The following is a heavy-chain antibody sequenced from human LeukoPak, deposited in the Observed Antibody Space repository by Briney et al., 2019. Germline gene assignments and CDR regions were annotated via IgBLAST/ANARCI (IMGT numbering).Heavy chain of an antibody. V-gene: IGHV4-59*01. J-gene: IGHJ3*02. Sequence: SETLSLTCTVSGGSISGSYWSWIRQPPGKGLEWVGYIYYSGSTNYNPSLKSRVTISVDTSKNHFSLKLSSVTAADTAVYYCARDYSSSRYPGAFDIWGQGTMVTVSS. D-gene: IGHD6-13*01. CDR2: IYYSGST. CDR3: ARDYSSSRYPGAFDI. CDR1: GGSISGSY.